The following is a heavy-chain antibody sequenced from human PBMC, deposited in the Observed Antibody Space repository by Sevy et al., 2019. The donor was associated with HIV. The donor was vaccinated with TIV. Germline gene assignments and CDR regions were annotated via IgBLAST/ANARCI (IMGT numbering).Heavy chain of an antibody. CDR2: IWFDGSNS. CDR3: ARDHEFYDYGHYGPTFFPDY. D-gene: IGHD4-17*01. J-gene: IGHJ4*02. Sequence: GGSLRLSCAASGFSFSSYGMHWVRQAPGKGLEWVALIWFDGSNSYYADSVKGRFTISRDTSKNTVYLQMNSLRAEDTAVYYCARDHEFYDYGHYGPTFFPDYWGQGNLVTVSS. CDR1: GFSFSSYG. V-gene: IGHV3-33*01.